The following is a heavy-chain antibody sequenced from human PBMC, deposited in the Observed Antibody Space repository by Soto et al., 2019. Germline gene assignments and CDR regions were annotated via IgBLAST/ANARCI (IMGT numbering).Heavy chain of an antibody. Sequence: QVQLVQSGAEVKKPGASVKVSCKASGYTFTSYGISWVRQAPGQGLEWMGWISAYNGNTNYAQKLQGRVTMTTDTSTSTAYMELRSLRSDDTAVYYCSRVGPTYYYDSSGYYNCYFDLWGRGPLVTVSS. CDR2: ISAYNGNT. J-gene: IGHJ2*01. CDR1: GYTFTSYG. D-gene: IGHD3-22*01. V-gene: IGHV1-18*01. CDR3: SRVGPTYYYDSSGYYNCYFDL.